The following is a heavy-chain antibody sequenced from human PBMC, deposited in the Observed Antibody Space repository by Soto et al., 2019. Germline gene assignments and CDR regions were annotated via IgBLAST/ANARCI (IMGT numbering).Heavy chain of an antibody. CDR3: ARDQSLEFDI. CDR1: GYTFTNYD. CDR2: ISAYNGDT. J-gene: IGHJ3*02. V-gene: IGHV1-18*01. Sequence: QVQLVQSGAEVRKPGASVKVSCKASGYTFTNYDISWVRQAPGQGLEWMGWISAYNGDTNYAQKLQCRGTMTTDTSTSTDYMELRNLRSDDTAVYYCARDQSLEFDIWGQGKMVNVSS. D-gene: IGHD1-1*01.